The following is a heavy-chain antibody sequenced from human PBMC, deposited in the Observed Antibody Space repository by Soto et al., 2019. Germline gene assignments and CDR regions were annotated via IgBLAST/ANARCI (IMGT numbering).Heavy chain of an antibody. Sequence: SETLSLTCTVSGGSISSGGHYWSWIRQQPGKGLEWIGYIYYSGSTYYNPSLKSRVTISVDTSKNQFSLKLSSVTAADTAVYYCAARIAAAGNYYYGMDVWGQGTTVTVSS. V-gene: IGHV4-31*03. J-gene: IGHJ6*02. CDR1: GGSISSGGHY. CDR2: IYYSGST. CDR3: AARIAAAGNYYYGMDV. D-gene: IGHD6-13*01.